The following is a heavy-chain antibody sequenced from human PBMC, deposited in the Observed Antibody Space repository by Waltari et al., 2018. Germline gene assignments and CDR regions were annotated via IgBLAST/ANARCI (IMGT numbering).Heavy chain of an antibody. Sequence: VQLVESGGGLVKPGGSLRLSCAASGFTFSSYSMNWVRQAPGQGLEWMGWINTNTGNPTYAQGFTGRFVFSLDTSVSTAYLQISSLKAEDTAVYYCARECGSGGSCYVDYWGQGTLVTVSS. CDR1: GFTFSSYS. J-gene: IGHJ4*02. D-gene: IGHD2-15*01. CDR3: ARECGSGGSCYVDY. CDR2: INTNTGNP. V-gene: IGHV7-4-1*02.